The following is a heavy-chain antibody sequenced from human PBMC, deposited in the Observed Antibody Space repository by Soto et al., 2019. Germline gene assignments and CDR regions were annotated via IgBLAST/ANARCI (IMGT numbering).Heavy chain of an antibody. D-gene: IGHD6-19*01. V-gene: IGHV4-38-2*01. CDR2: IYHSGNT. CDR1: GYSISSGYY. CDR3: ARARIVVAGTIVDY. Sequence: SETLSLTCAVSGYSISSGYYCGWIWQPPGKGLEWIGSIYHSGNTYYNPSLKSRVTISVDTSKNHFSLKLSSVTAADTAVYYCARARIVVAGTIVDYWGQGXLVTVSS. J-gene: IGHJ4*02.